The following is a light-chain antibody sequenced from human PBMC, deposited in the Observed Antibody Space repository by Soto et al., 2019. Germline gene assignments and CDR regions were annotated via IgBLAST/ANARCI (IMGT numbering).Light chain of an antibody. Sequence: DIQMTQSPSTLSASVGYRVTITCRASQSISRWLAWHQQKPGKAPKLLIYAASSLQSGVPSRFSGSGSGTDFTLTISSLQPEDFATYYCQQSYSTPRITFGQGTRLEIK. J-gene: IGKJ5*01. CDR2: AAS. CDR3: QQSYSTPRIT. CDR1: QSISRW. V-gene: IGKV1-39*01.